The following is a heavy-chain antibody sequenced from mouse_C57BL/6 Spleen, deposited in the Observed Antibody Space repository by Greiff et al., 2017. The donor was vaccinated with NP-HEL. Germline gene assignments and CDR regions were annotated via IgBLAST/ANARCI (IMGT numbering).Heavy chain of an antibody. CDR3: ARSPFTTVVAPDY. J-gene: IGHJ2*01. CDR1: GYTFTSYW. CDR2: INPSSGYT. Sequence: QVQLKESGAELAKPGASVKLSCKASGYTFTSYWMHWVKQRPGQGLEWIGYINPSSGYTKYNQKFKDKATLTADKSSSTAYMQLSSLTYEDSAVYYCARSPFTTVVAPDYWGQGTTLTVSS. V-gene: IGHV1-7*01. D-gene: IGHD1-1*01.